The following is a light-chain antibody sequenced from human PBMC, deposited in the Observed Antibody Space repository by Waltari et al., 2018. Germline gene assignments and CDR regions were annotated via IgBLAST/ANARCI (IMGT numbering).Light chain of an antibody. CDR2: GAS. CDR3: QHYLRLPVT. CDR1: QSVSRA. V-gene: IGKV3-20*01. Sequence: EIVLTQSPGTLSLSLGERATFSRRAIQSVSRALTWYQHKPGQPPRLLIYGASTRAPGIPDRVSGSGSGTDFSLTISRLEPDDFAVYYCQHYLRLPVTFGQGTTVEV. J-gene: IGKJ1*01.